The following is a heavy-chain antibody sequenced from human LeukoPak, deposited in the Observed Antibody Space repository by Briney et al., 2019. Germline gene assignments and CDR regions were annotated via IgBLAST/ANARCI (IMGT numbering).Heavy chain of an antibody. Sequence: VASVKVSCKASGYTFITYGITWVRQAPGQGLEWMGWISAYNGNTNYAQKFQGRVTITTDESTSTAYMELSSLRSEDTAVYYCATLDDWFDPWGQGTLVTVSS. CDR2: ISAYNGNT. V-gene: IGHV1-18*01. CDR3: ATLDDWFDP. J-gene: IGHJ5*02. CDR1: GYTFITYG.